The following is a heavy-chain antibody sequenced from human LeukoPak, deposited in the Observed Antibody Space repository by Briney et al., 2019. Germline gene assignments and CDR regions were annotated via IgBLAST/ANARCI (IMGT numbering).Heavy chain of an antibody. CDR3: ARGVKGYCSGGSCYSYFDY. J-gene: IGHJ4*02. D-gene: IGHD2-15*01. V-gene: IGHV4-59*12. CDR2: IYYSGST. Sequence: PSETLSLTCNVSGGSISSYYWSWIRQPPGKGLEWIGYIYYSGSTNYNPSLKSRVTISVDTSKNQFSLKLSSVTAADTAVYYCARGVKGYCSGGSCYSYFDYWGQGTLVTVSS. CDR1: GGSISSYY.